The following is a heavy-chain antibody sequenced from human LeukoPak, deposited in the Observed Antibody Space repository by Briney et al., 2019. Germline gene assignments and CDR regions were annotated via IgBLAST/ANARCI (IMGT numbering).Heavy chain of an antibody. D-gene: IGHD3-22*01. Sequence: GGSLRLPCAASGFSFCIYWMHWVRQAPGKGPVWVSRINSDGSSTNYADSVKGRLTMSRDNAKNTLYLHINSLRAEDTAIYYCIRSVSDGSGYYRVLEYWGQGTLVTVSS. CDR3: IRSVSDGSGYYRVLEY. CDR2: INSDGSST. J-gene: IGHJ4*02. V-gene: IGHV3-74*01. CDR1: GFSFCIYW.